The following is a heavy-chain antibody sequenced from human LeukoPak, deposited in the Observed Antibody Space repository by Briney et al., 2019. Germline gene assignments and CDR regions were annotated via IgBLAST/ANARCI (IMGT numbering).Heavy chain of an antibody. D-gene: IGHD3-10*01. J-gene: IGHJ6*03. CDR2: ISSSTSDI. V-gene: IGHV3-21*06. CDR1: GFTITDYT. CDR3: ARITSASYYFHFMDV. Sequence: VGSLRLSCAASGFTITDYTINWVRQAPGKGLEWVSYISSSTSDIYYADSVKGRFTIFRDNAKNSLFLEMNGLRAEDTAVYYCARITSASYYFHFMDVWGKGTTVIVSS.